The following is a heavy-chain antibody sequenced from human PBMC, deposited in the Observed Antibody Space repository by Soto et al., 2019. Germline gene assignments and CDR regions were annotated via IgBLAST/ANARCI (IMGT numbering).Heavy chain of an antibody. CDR1: GFTFNNYA. V-gene: IGHV3-23*01. D-gene: IGHD3-10*01. Sequence: EVQLLESGGGLVQPGGSLRLSCAASGFTFNNYAMPWVRQAPGKGLEWDPAISGGGDTTSYADSVKGRFTVSRDGSKNTLYLQMSSLRAEDTALYYCAKGRGGSGSLTPRVDFWGQGTLVTVSS. CDR3: AKGRGGSGSLTPRVDF. CDR2: ISGGGDTT. J-gene: IGHJ4*02.